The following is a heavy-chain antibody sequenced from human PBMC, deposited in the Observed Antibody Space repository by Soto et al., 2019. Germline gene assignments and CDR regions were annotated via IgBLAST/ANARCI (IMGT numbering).Heavy chain of an antibody. CDR1: GGSISSSSYY. V-gene: IGHV4-39*01. J-gene: IGHJ6*04. CDR2: IYYSGST. CDR3: ASLRYFDWLMDV. Sequence: QLQLQESGPGLVKPSETLSLTCTVSGGSISSSSYYWGWIRQPPGKGLEWIGSIYYSGSTYYNPSLKSRVPISVDTSKNQFSLKLSSVTAADTAVYYCASLRYFDWLMDVWGKGTTVTVSS. D-gene: IGHD3-9*01.